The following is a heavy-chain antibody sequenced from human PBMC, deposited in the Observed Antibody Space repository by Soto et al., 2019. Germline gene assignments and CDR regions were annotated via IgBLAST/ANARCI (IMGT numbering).Heavy chain of an antibody. J-gene: IGHJ4*02. CDR1: GFTFSSYA. CDR2: ISGSGGST. CDR3: AKMNYDFWSGYLWDYFDY. Sequence: PGGSLRLSCAASGFTFSSYAMSWVRQAPGKGLEWVSAISGSGGSTYYADSVKGRFTISRDNSKNTLYLQMNSLRAEDTAVYYCAKMNYDFWSGYLWDYFDYWGQGTLVTVSS. D-gene: IGHD3-3*01. V-gene: IGHV3-23*01.